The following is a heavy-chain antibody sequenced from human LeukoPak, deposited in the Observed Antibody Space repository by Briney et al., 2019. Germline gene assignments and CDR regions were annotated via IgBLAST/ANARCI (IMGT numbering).Heavy chain of an antibody. CDR1: GDSVSSNSAA. D-gene: IGHD7-27*01. CDR2: TYYRSKWFN. J-gene: IGHJ6*02. V-gene: IGHV6-1*01. CDR3: AREYRGTGDLPPYYYYGMDV. Sequence: SQTLSLTCAISGDSVSSNSAAWNWIRQSPSRGLERLGRTYYRSKWFNDYAVSVKSRITINPDTSKNQFSLQLNSVTPEDTAVYYCAREYRGTGDLPPYYYYGMDVWGQGTTVTVSS.